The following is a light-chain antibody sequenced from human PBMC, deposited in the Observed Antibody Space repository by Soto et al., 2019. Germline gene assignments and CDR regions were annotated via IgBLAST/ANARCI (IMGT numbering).Light chain of an antibody. CDR2: KAS. Sequence: DIQMTQSPSTLSASVGDRVTITCRASQSISTYLAWYQQKPGKAPKLLIYKASILESGVPSRFSGSGSGTEFTLTITSLQPDDXXXXXXXXXXLXSPWXFGQGTKVEIK. V-gene: IGKV1-5*03. J-gene: IGKJ1*01. CDR1: QSISTY. CDR3: XXXXLXSPWX.